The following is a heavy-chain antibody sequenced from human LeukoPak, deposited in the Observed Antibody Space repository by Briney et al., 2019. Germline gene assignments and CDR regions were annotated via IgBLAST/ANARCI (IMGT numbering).Heavy chain of an antibody. CDR2: IYYSGST. V-gene: IGHV4-59*01. CDR3: ARANSSGYPDLILDY. J-gene: IGHJ4*02. CDR1: GGSISSYY. D-gene: IGHD3-22*01. Sequence: SETLSLTCTVSGGSISSYYWSWIRQPPGKGLEWIGYIYYSGSTNYNPSLKSRVTISVDTSKNQFSLKLSSVTAADTAVYYCARANSSGYPDLILDYWGQGTLVTVSS.